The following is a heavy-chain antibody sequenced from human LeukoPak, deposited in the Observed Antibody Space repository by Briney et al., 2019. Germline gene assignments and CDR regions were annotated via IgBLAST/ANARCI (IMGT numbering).Heavy chain of an antibody. CDR1: GFTFSSYG. J-gene: IGHJ4*02. CDR3: ARRFDS. Sequence: GGSLRLSCVASGFTFSSYGMNWVRQAPGKGLEWVSYISSSGSIYYANSVKGRFTISRDNAKNSLYLQMNSLRDEDTAVYYCARRFDSWGQGTLVTVSS. V-gene: IGHV3-48*02. CDR2: ISSSGSI.